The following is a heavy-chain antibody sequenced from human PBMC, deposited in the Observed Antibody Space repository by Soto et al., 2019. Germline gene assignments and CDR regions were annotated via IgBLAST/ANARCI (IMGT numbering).Heavy chain of an antibody. CDR3: ARGRHCTGTSRSGFPYIRLDS. CDR2: ISYAGST. V-gene: IGHV4-59*01. J-gene: IGHJ5*01. CDR1: GRPITGGY. Sequence: SETLSLTCTVSGRPITGGYWGWIQQPPGKGLEYVGHISYAGSTRSDPSLTSRVTISLDESREQLSLEVTSVTAADTAIYYCARGRHCTGTSRSGFPYIRLDSWREGTLVTVTS. D-gene: IGHD2-8*02.